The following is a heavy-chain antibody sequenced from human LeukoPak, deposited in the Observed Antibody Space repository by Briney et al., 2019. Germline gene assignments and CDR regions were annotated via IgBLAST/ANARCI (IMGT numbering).Heavy chain of an antibody. D-gene: IGHD1-26*01. CDR1: GGSISNYY. CDR2: IYYSGST. Sequence: PSGTLSLTCTVSGGSISNYYWSWIRQPPGKGLEWIGYIYYSGSTYYNPSLRSRVTISVDTSKNQFSLNLNSVTAADTAVYYCARALSGTYGLFQHWGQGTLVTVSS. J-gene: IGHJ1*01. V-gene: IGHV4-59*01. CDR3: ARALSGTYGLFQH.